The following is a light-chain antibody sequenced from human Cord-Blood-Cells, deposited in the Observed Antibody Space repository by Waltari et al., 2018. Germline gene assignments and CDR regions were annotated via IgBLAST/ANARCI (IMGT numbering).Light chain of an antibody. J-gene: IGLJ3*02. CDR3: NSRDSSGNHLGV. V-gene: IGLV3-19*01. CDR1: SPRSSY. Sequence: SSELTQDPAVSVALGQTVRITCHGDSPRSSYASWSQQKPGQAPVLVIYGKNNRPSGIPDRFPGSSSGNTASLTITGAQAEDEADYYCNSRDSSGNHLGVFGGGTKLTVL. CDR2: GKN.